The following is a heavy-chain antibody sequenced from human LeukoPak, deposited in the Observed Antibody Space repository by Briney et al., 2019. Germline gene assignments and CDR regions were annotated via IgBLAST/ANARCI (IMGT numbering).Heavy chain of an antibody. CDR3: ARGYCSSTSCPARGSHYYYMDV. CDR2: IIPIFGTA. V-gene: IGHV1-69*05. J-gene: IGHJ6*03. CDR1: GGTFSSYA. Sequence: GASVRVSCKASGGTFSSYAISWVRQAPGQGLEWMGGIIPIFGTANYAQKFQGRVTITTDESTSTAYTELSSLRSEDTAVYYCARGYCSSTSCPARGSHYYYMDVWGKGTTVTVSS. D-gene: IGHD2-2*01.